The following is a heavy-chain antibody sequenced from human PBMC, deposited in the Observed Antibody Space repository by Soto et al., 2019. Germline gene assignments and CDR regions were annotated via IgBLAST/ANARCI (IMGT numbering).Heavy chain of an antibody. CDR3: ARDRYGWYPGFDLDI. V-gene: IGHV4-4*07. Sequence: QVRLQESGPGQLRPSETLSLTCSVSGESISNFYWSWIRQSAGKGLEWIGHVHVSGGTDYNAPLQSRVSMSVDTSSNHVSLQPRSLTAADTAIYYCARDRYGWYPGFDLDIWGPGTTVTVSS. J-gene: IGHJ6*02. CDR1: GESISNFY. CDR2: VHVSGGT. D-gene: IGHD6-19*01.